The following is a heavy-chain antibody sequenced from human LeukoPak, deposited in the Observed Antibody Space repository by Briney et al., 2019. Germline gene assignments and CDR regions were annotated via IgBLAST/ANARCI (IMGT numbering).Heavy chain of an antibody. CDR2: ISGSGGST. Sequence: GESLRLSCAASEFTFTTYSMAWVRQAPGKGLEWVSAISGSGGSTYYADSVKGRFTISRDNSKNTLYLQMNSLRAEDTAVYYCAKSRVYYDFWSGDYWGQGTLVTVSS. J-gene: IGHJ4*02. CDR3: AKSRVYYDFWSGDY. V-gene: IGHV3-23*01. CDR1: EFTFTTYS. D-gene: IGHD3-3*01.